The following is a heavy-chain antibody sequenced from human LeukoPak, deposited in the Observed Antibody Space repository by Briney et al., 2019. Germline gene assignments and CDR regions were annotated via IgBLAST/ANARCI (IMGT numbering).Heavy chain of an antibody. Sequence: SETLSLTCTVSGGSISTYYWSWIRQPPGRGLEWIGYIFYTGSTNYNPSLKSRVTISVDTSNKQFSLKLSSVTAADTAVYYCARLWNSLFDYWGQGTLVTVSS. V-gene: IGHV4-59*08. CDR2: IFYTGST. CDR3: ARLWNSLFDY. D-gene: IGHD1-7*01. CDR1: GGSISTYY. J-gene: IGHJ4*02.